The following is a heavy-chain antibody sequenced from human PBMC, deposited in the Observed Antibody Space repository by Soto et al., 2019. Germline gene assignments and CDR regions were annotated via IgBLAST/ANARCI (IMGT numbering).Heavy chain of an antibody. V-gene: IGHV1-18*01. D-gene: IGHD6-6*01. CDR2: ISAYNGNT. CDR1: GYTLSSYG. J-gene: IGHJ4*02. Sequence: QVELVQSETEVKEPGASVKVSCKASGYTLSSYGISWVRQAPGQGLEWMGWISAYNGNTHYTQKVQGRVIMTTDTSTNKAYMELRSLRSDDTAMYYCAKHYRSSFLFDYWGQGTQVTVSS. CDR3: AKHYRSSFLFDY.